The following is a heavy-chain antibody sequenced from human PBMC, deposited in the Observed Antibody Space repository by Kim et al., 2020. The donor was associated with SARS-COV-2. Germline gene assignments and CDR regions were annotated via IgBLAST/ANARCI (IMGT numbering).Heavy chain of an antibody. CDR2: INPNSGGT. CDR3: ARDGIMITWDWYFDL. D-gene: IGHD3-16*01. CDR1: GYTFTGYY. Sequence: ASVKVSCKASGYTFTGYYMHWVRQAPGQGLEWMGWINPNSGGTNYAQKFQGRVTMTRDTSISTAYMELSRLRSDDTAVYYCARDGIMITWDWYFDLWGRGTLVTVSS. J-gene: IGHJ2*01. V-gene: IGHV1-2*02.